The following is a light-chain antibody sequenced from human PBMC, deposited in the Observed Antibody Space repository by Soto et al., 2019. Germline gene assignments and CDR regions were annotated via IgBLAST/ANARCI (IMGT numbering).Light chain of an antibody. J-gene: IGLJ1*01. CDR2: EVR. V-gene: IGLV2-14*01. CDR3: SSYISSSTRYV. Sequence: QSVLTQPASVSGSTAESVTISCTGTSSDGGGYNYVSWYQQHPSKAPKLMIYEVRNRPSGVSNRFSGSKSGNTASLTISGLQAEDEGDDYCSSYISSSTRYVFGTGTNVTVL. CDR1: SSDGGGYNY.